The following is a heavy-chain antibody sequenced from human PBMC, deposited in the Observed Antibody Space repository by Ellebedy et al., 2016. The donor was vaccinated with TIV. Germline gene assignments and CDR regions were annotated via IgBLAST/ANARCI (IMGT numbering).Heavy chain of an antibody. CDR2: IDPSDSYA. Sequence: GESLKISCKVSGYSFTTYWINWVRQMPGKGLEWMARIDPSDSYASYRPSLQGHVTFSTDKSISTAYLQWNSLEASDSAIYYCSRLMTVRDDDSFDYWGQGTLVTVSS. CDR3: SRLMTVRDDDSFDY. J-gene: IGHJ4*02. V-gene: IGHV5-10-1*01. D-gene: IGHD3-22*01. CDR1: GYSFTTYW.